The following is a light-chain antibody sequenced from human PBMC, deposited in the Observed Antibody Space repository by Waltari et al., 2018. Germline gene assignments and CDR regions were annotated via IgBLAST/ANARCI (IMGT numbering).Light chain of an antibody. CDR2: DVS. V-gene: IGLV2-14*04. CDR3: SSQSSNDVVL. Sequence: PGQSVTIFCAGTSNDVGGYNSVSWYQEHPGHAPRVIIYDVSARPSGVSDRFSGSKSGNTASLTISGLQAEDEADYYCSSQSSNDVVLFGGGTKLTVL. CDR1: SNDVGGYNS. J-gene: IGLJ2*01.